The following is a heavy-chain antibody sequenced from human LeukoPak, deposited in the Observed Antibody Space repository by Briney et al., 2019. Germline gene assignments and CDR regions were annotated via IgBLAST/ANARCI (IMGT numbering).Heavy chain of an antibody. CDR2: ISAHNGNT. V-gene: IGHV1-18*01. CDR1: AYTFTNYG. Sequence: GASVKVSCKASAYTFTNYGIAWVRQAPGQGLEWMGWISAHNGNTNDAQKHQGRVTMTTDTATSTAYMELRSLASDDTAVYYCARDGYFDHWGQGTLVTVSS. CDR3: ARDGYFDH. J-gene: IGHJ4*02.